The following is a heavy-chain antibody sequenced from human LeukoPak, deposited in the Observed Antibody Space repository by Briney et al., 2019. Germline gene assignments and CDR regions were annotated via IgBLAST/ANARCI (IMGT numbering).Heavy chain of an antibody. CDR3: ARTFCGGDCQSWDK. V-gene: IGHV3-53*01. Sequence: GGSLRLSCAASGFAFSGNYMSWVRQAPGKGLEWVSLIHGDGRTDYSEYVKGRFTVSRDNSKNTLYLQMNSLRDEDTAVYYCARTFCGGDCQSWDKWGQGTLVTVSS. CDR2: IHGDGRT. J-gene: IGHJ4*02. CDR1: GFAFSGNY. D-gene: IGHD2-21*02.